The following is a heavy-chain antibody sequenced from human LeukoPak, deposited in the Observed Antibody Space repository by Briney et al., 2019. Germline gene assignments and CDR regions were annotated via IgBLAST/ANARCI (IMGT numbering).Heavy chain of an antibody. J-gene: IGHJ6*02. CDR3: ARNNDMDV. CDR2: VNKDGSEK. D-gene: IGHD1/OR15-1a*01. V-gene: IGHV3-7*03. Sequence: GGSRSLSCAASGFILINNWITWVRQAPGKGPEWVANVNKDGSEKYYVDSVKGRFTISRDTAKNSLYLQMNNLRAEDTALYYCARNNDMDVWGQGTTVIVSS. CDR1: GFILINNW.